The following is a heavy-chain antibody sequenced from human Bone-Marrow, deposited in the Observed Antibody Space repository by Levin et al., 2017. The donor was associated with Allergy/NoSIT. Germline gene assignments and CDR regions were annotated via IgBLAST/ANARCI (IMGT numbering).Heavy chain of an antibody. J-gene: IGHJ5*02. CDR2: MYYSGRT. CDR3: ARLRAYDNHWFDP. CDR1: GDPMSSYY. D-gene: IGHD3-9*01. V-gene: IGHV4-59*08. Sequence: SQTLSLTCSVSGDPMSSYYWSWVRQAPGKGLEWIGYMYYSGRTNYNPSLESRVTISADTSKGQFSLNLISVTAADTAVYYCARLRAYDNHWFDPWGQGTLVTVSS.